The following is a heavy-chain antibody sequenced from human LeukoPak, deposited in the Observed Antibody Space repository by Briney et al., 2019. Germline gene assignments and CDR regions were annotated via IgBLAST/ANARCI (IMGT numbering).Heavy chain of an antibody. CDR3: ARLNGAAAGASSLDY. CDR2: ISAYNGNT. V-gene: IGHV1-18*01. J-gene: IGHJ4*02. D-gene: IGHD6-13*01. Sequence: GASVKVSCKASGYTFTSYGISWVRQAPGQGLEWMGWISAYNGNTNYAQKLRGRVTMTTDTSTSTVYMELSSLRSEDTAVYYCARLNGAAAGASSLDYWGQGTLVTVSS. CDR1: GYTFTSYG.